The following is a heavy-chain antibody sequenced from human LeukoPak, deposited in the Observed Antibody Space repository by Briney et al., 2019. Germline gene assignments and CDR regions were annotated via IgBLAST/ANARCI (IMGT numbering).Heavy chain of an antibody. CDR2: ISGSGGST. J-gene: IGHJ4*02. D-gene: IGHD1-26*01. Sequence: PGGSLRLSCAASGFSFDSFAMTWVRQAPGKGLEWVSGISGSGGSTFYADSVKGRFTISRDNFKNTLHLQMSSLGAEDTAVYYCAKDATPYYWGRGTLVTVSS. CDR1: GFSFDSFA. V-gene: IGHV3-23*01. CDR3: AKDATPYY.